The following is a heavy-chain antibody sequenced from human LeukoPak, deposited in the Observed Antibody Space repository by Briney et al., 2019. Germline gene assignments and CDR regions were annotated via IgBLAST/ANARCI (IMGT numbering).Heavy chain of an antibody. Sequence: GGSPRLSGAASGFTFSSYAMHWVRQAPGKGLEYVSAISSNGGSTYYANSVKGRFTISRDNSKNKLYLQMGSLRAEDMAVYYCARAKGGYYFDYWGQGTLVTVSS. CDR3: ARAKGGYYFDY. CDR2: ISSNGGST. D-gene: IGHD3-16*01. J-gene: IGHJ4*02. CDR1: GFTFSSYA. V-gene: IGHV3-64*01.